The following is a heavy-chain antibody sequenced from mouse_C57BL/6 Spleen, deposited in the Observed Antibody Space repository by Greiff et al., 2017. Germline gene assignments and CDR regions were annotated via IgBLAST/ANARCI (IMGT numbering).Heavy chain of an antibody. D-gene: IGHD1-1*01. Sequence: QVQLKESGPGLVQPSQSLSITCTVSGFSLTSYGVHWVRQSPGKGLEWLGVIWRGGSTAYNAAFMSRLSIAKDNSKSQVFCKMNSLQADDTAIYYCAESPITTSGNDAMDYWGQGTSVTVSS. CDR3: AESPITTSGNDAMDY. CDR1: GFSLTSYG. CDR2: IWRGGST. J-gene: IGHJ4*01. V-gene: IGHV2-5*01.